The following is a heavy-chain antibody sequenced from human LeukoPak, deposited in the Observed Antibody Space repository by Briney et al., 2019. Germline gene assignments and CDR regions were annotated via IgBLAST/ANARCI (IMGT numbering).Heavy chain of an antibody. CDR3: ARAGYSSGWLNDY. CDR1: GFTFSSYW. CDR2: IKQDGSEK. V-gene: IGHV3-7*01. Sequence: GGSLRLSCAASGFTFSSYWMSWVRQAPGKGLEWVANIKQDGSEKYYVDSVKGRFTIPRDNAKNSLYLQMNSLRAEDTAVYYCARAGYSSGWLNDYWGQGTLVTVSS. J-gene: IGHJ4*02. D-gene: IGHD6-19*01.